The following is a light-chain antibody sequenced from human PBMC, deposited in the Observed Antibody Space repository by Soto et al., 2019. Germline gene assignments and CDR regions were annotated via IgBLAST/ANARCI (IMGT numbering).Light chain of an antibody. CDR2: GVS. J-gene: IGKJ5*01. Sequence: EFGRTHSPATLSLSPGERATLSCRASQSVSSNYLAWYQQIPGQAPRLLIYGVSSRAAGIPDRFSGSGSGTDFTLTINRLEPEDFAVYYCQQYHNPPITFGQGTRLE. V-gene: IGKV3-20*01. CDR1: QSVSSNY. CDR3: QQYHNPPIT.